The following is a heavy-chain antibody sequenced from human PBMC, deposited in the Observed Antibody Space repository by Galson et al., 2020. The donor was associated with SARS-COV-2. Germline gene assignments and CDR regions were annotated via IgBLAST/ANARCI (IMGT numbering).Heavy chain of an antibody. D-gene: IGHD2-2*02. V-gene: IGHV3-21*01. CDR1: GFTLTTYS. J-gene: IGHJ4*02. CDR2: ISTSANYI. CDR3: ARRPYCSSASGYTPFDY. Sequence: TGGSLRLSCAASGFTLTTYSMNWVRQAPGKGLEWVSSISTSANYIYYADSVKGRFTISRDNAKNSLYLQMNSLRAEDTAVYYCARRPYCSSASGYTPFDYWGQGSLVTVSS.